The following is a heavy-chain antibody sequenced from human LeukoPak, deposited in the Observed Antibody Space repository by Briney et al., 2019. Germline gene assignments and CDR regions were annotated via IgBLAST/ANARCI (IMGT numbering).Heavy chain of an antibody. CDR1: GFTFSSYG. CDR2: IWYDGSNK. CDR3: ARSGPGDIAVAGFDY. D-gene: IGHD6-19*01. Sequence: PGGSLRLSCAASGFTFSSYGMHWVRQAPGKGLEWVAVIWYDGSNKYYADSVKGRFTISRDNSKNTLYLQMNSLRAEDTAVYYCARSGPGDIAVAGFDYWGQGTLVTVSS. V-gene: IGHV3-33*01. J-gene: IGHJ4*02.